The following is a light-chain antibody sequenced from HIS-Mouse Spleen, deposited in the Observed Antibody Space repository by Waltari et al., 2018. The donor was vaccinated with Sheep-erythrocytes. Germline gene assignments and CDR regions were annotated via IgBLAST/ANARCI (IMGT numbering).Light chain of an antibody. V-gene: IGLV2-11*01. CDR3: SSYTSSSTYV. CDR2: DVS. J-gene: IGLJ1*01. Sequence: QSALTQPRSVSGSPGQSVTISCTGTSSDVGGYNVVYWYQQHPGKAPKLMIYDVSKRPSGVPDRFSGSKSGNTASLTISGLQAEDEADYYCSSYTSSSTYVFGTGTKVTVL. CDR1: SSDVGGYNV.